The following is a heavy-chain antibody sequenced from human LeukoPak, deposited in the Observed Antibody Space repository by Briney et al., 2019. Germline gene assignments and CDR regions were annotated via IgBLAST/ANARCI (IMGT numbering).Heavy chain of an antibody. Sequence: GGSLRLSCAASGFIFSGHWMTWVRQAPGKGLQWVASIRQDGSVKYYVDSVQGRFIISRDNAMNSLYLQMNSLRAEDTAVYYCARWSHDSFGYYWISSWGQGTLVTVSS. D-gene: IGHD3-22*01. V-gene: IGHV3-7*01. CDR3: ARWSHDSFGYYWISS. CDR2: IRQDGSVK. CDR1: GFIFSGHW. J-gene: IGHJ5*02.